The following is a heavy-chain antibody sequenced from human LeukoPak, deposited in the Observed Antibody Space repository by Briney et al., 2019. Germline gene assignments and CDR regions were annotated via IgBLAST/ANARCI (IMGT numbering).Heavy chain of an antibody. Sequence: ASVKVSCKASGYTFTGYYMHWVRQAPGQGLEWMGWINPNSGGTNYAQKFQGRVTMTRDTSISTAYMELSRLRSDDTALYYCARDRGVDTAMVNWFDPWGQGTLVTVSS. J-gene: IGHJ5*02. CDR1: GYTFTGYY. CDR3: ARDRGVDTAMVNWFDP. V-gene: IGHV1-2*02. CDR2: INPNSGGT. D-gene: IGHD5-18*01.